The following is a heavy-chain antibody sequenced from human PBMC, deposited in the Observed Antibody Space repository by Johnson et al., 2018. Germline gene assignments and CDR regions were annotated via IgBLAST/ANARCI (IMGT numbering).Heavy chain of an antibody. CDR1: GFTFSSYG. J-gene: IGHJ3*02. D-gene: IGHD6-6*01. V-gene: IGHV3-30*03. Sequence: QVQLVQSGGGVVQPGRSLRLSCAASGFTFSSYGMHWVRQAPGKGLEWVAVISYDGSNKYYADSVKGRFTISRDNSKNTLYLQMNSLRAEDTAVYYCARDLSILDAFDIWGQGTMVTVSS. CDR2: ISYDGSNK. CDR3: ARDLSILDAFDI.